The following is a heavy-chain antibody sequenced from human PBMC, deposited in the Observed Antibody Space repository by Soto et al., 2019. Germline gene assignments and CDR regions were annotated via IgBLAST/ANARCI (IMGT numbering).Heavy chain of an antibody. CDR3: ARHLSTREDRVPFDC. CDR1: GGSFSEDS. D-gene: IGHD1-1*01. V-gene: IGHV4-34*01. Sequence: SETPSLTCAVHGGSFSEDSWTWIRQPPEKGLEWIGEINHSGSTYYNPSLKSRVTISVYTSKNQFSLKLSSVTAADTAVYYCARHLSTREDRVPFDCWGQGTLVSVSS. CDR2: INHSGST. J-gene: IGHJ4*01.